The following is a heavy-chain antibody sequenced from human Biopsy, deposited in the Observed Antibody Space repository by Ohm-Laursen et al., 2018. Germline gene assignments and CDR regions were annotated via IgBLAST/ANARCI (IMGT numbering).Heavy chain of an antibody. D-gene: IGHD4-11*01. J-gene: IGHJ6*02. V-gene: IGHV4-59*02. CDR3: ARDSGILNYGNFKYYHYYGMDV. CDR2: IYYSVMT. Sequence: PGTLSLTCTVSGDSVTKYYRSWIRQPPGKGLEWIGHIYYSVMTNYNPSLQSRVSISVDTSRNQVSLTLSSVTAADTAVYYCARDSGILNYGNFKYYHYYGMDVWGQGTKVTVSS. CDR1: GDSVTKYY.